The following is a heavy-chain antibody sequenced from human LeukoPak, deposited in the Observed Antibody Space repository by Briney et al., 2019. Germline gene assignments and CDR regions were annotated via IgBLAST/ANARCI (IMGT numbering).Heavy chain of an antibody. D-gene: IGHD3-22*01. CDR3: ARDNRYYYDSSGSYGE. CDR1: GFTVSSNY. J-gene: IGHJ4*02. V-gene: IGHV3-53*01. CDR2: IYSGGST. Sequence: PGGSLRLSCAASGFTVSSNYMSWVRQAPGKELEWVSVIYSGGSTYCADSVKGRFTISRDNSKNTLYLQMNSLRAEDTAVYYCARDNRYYYDSSGSYGEWGQGTLVTVSS.